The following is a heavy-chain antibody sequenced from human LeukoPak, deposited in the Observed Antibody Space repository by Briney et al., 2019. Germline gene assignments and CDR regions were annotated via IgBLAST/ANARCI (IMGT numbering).Heavy chain of an antibody. CDR3: ARDRIYDSSGLGAFDI. J-gene: IGHJ3*02. V-gene: IGHV1-8*01. CDR1: GYPFTRYD. CDR2: MKPNSGNT. Sequence: SVEVSFQASGYPFTRYDINWVRQATGQGLECMVWMKPNSGNTGYAQKFQGRVTMTRNTSISTAYMEPSSLRSEDTAVYYCARDRIYDSSGLGAFDIWGQGTMVTVSS. D-gene: IGHD3-22*01.